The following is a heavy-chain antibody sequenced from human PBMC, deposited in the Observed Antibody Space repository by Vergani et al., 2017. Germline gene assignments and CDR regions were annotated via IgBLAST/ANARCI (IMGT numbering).Heavy chain of an antibody. J-gene: IGHJ4*02. D-gene: IGHD2-21*02. Sequence: QVQLVESAGGVVQPWGSLRLACAASGFTFSNFGMHWIRQAPGKGLEWLAYIGKDGINTRYRDAVKGRFTVSRVNSKDILYLQMDSLRSEDTALYYFAKYLRDSTDGLPDSWGPGTLVIVSS. CDR3: AKYLRDSTDGLPDS. CDR1: GFTFSNFG. CDR2: IGKDGINT. V-gene: IGHV3-30*02.